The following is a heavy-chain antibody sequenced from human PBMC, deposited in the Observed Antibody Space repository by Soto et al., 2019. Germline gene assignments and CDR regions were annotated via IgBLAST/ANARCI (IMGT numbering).Heavy chain of an antibody. D-gene: IGHD2-2*01. CDR1: GFTFGAYW. Sequence: GGSLRLSCAAPGFTFGAYWMSWVGQGPGKGLEWVANIKQAGSEKYYVDSVNGRFIISRDDAKNSLFLQVNSLRVEDTAVYYCARGVVVVPAAIFHYYGMDVWGQGTTVTVSS. CDR3: ARGVVVVPAAIFHYYGMDV. CDR2: IKQAGSEK. J-gene: IGHJ6*02. V-gene: IGHV3-7*01.